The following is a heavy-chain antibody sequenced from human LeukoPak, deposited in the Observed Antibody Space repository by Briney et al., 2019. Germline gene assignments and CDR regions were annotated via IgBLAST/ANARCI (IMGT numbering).Heavy chain of an antibody. V-gene: IGHV1-8*02. J-gene: IGHJ6*03. D-gene: IGHD3-9*01. CDR3: ARGYYDILTGYSLDTFLAPGDYYYYMDV. CDR1: GYTFTGYY. CDR2: MNPNSGNT. Sequence: ASVKVSCKASGYTFTGYYMHWVRQAPGQGLEWMGWMNPNSGNTGYAQKFQGRVTMTRNTSISTAYMELSSLRSEDTAVYYCARGYYDILTGYSLDTFLAPGDYYYYMDVWGKGTTVTISS.